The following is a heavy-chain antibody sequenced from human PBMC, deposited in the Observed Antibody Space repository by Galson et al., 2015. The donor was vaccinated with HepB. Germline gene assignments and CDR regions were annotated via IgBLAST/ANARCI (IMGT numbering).Heavy chain of an antibody. CDR1: GFTFSNAW. CDR2: IRSNPDGGTT. V-gene: IGHV3-15*01. CDR3: TTDLWADQYYYGSGSYWYYFDY. J-gene: IGHJ4*02. D-gene: IGHD3-10*01. Sequence: SLRLSCAASGFTFSNAWMSWVRPAPGQGLEWVGRIRSNPDGGTTDYAAAVKGRFTISRDDSKNTLYLQMNSLKTEDTAVYYCTTDLWADQYYYGSGSYWYYFDYWGQGTLVTVSS.